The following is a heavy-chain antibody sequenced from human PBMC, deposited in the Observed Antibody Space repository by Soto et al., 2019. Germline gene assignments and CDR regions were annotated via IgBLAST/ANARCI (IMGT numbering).Heavy chain of an antibody. D-gene: IGHD5-12*01. CDR2: IYYSGST. J-gene: IGHJ4*02. CDR1: GGSISSYY. Sequence: QVQLQESGPGLVKPSETLSLTCTVSGGSISSYYWSWIRQPPGKGLEWIGYIYYSGSTNYNPSLTSRVTISVDTSKNQFSLKLSSVTAADTAVYYCARARGYSGYGRVDYWGQGTLVTVSS. CDR3: ARARGYSGYGRVDY. V-gene: IGHV4-59*01.